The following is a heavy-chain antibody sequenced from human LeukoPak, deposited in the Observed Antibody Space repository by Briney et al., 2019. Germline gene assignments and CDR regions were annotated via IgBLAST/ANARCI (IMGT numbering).Heavy chain of an antibody. CDR1: GFTFSSYS. CDR3: AREPSNYGDHYFDY. V-gene: IGHV3-21*01. J-gene: IGHJ4*02. D-gene: IGHD4-17*01. CDR2: ISSSSSYI. Sequence: GGSLRLSCAASGFTFSSYSMNWVRQAPGKGLEWVSSISSSSSYIYYGDSVKGRFTISRDNAKNSLYLQMNSLRAEDTAVYYCAREPSNYGDHYFDYWGQGTLVTVSS.